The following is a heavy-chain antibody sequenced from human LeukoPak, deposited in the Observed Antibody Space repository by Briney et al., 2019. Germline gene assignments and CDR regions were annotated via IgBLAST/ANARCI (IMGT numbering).Heavy chain of an antibody. V-gene: IGHV3-7*04. CDR3: ARDPYSSFFGAFDI. J-gene: IGHJ3*02. CDR2: IKPDGSEE. D-gene: IGHD6-13*01. CDR1: RXTFSSSW. Sequence: GGSLRLSCVASRXTFSSSWVTWVRQAPGKGLEWVGNIKPDGSEEYYVDSVKGRFTISRDNAKNSLYLQMNSLRAEDTAVYYCARDPYSSFFGAFDIWGQGTMVTVSS.